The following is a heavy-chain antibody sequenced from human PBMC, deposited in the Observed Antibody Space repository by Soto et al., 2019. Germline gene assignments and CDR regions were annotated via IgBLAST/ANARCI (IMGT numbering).Heavy chain of an antibody. Sequence: QVQLVQSGAEVKKPGASVKISCKASGFTFTNYWMHWVRQAPGQGLEWMGVINPSGHTTIYAQKFQGRVIMTRDTSTSTVYMDLSSLRSEDTAVYYCVRDNSMTVAGQMNGHFDPWGRGTLVTVSS. D-gene: IGHD6-19*01. CDR2: INPSGHTT. CDR3: VRDNSMTVAGQMNGHFDP. CDR1: GFTFTNYW. V-gene: IGHV1-46*01. J-gene: IGHJ2*01.